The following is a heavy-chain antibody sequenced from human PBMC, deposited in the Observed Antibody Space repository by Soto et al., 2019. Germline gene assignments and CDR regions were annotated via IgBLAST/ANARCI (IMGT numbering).Heavy chain of an antibody. Sequence: QVQLVESGGGVVQPGRSLRLSCAASGFTFSSYAMHWVRQAPGKGLEWVAVISYDGSNKYYADSVKGRFTISRDNSKNTRYLQRTSRRAENTAVYYCARDRGRGTTVTTSSAFDTWGQGTMVTVSS. J-gene: IGHJ3*02. D-gene: IGHD4-17*01. CDR1: GFTFSSYA. V-gene: IGHV3-30-3*01. CDR3: ARDRGRGTTVTTSSAFDT. CDR2: ISYDGSNK.